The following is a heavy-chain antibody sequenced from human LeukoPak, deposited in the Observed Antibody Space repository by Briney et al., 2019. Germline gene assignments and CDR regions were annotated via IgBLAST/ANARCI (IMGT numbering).Heavy chain of an antibody. Sequence: AGGSLRLSCAASGFTLSSYWMHWVRQAPGKGLVWVSRINSDGSSTSYADSVKGRFTISRDNAKNTLYLQMNSLRAEDTAVYYCAKGGAGYCSSTSCLYYFDYWGQGTLVTVST. CDR1: GFTLSSYW. J-gene: IGHJ4*02. V-gene: IGHV3-74*01. CDR2: INSDGSST. CDR3: AKGGAGYCSSTSCLYYFDY. D-gene: IGHD2-2*01.